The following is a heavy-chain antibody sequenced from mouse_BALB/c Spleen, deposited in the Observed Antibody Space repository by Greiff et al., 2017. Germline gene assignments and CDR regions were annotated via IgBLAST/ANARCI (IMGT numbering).Heavy chain of an antibody. CDR2: IDPANGNT. D-gene: IGHD1-1*01. CDR1: GFNIKDTY. V-gene: IGHV14-3*02. J-gene: IGHJ2*01. CDR3: AREEGLITPRSYFDY. Sequence: VQLQQSGAELVKPGASVKLSCTASGFNIKDTYMHWVKQRPEQGLEWIGRIDPANGNTKYDPKFQGKATITADTSSNTAYLQLSSLTSEDTAVYYCAREEGLITPRSYFDYWGQGTTLTVSS.